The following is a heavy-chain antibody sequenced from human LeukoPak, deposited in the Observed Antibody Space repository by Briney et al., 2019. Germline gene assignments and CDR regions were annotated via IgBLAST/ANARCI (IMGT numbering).Heavy chain of an antibody. J-gene: IGHJ6*03. V-gene: IGHV1-18*01. CDR2: ISAYNGNT. Sequence: GASVKVSCKASGYTFTSYGISWVRQAPGQGLEWMGWISAYNGNTNYAQKLQGRVTMTTDTSTSTAYMELRSLRSDDTAVYYCARGPGISGYDPHYYYYYYMDVWGKGTTVTVSS. CDR3: ARGPGISGYDPHYYYYYYMDV. CDR1: GYTFTSYG. D-gene: IGHD5-12*01.